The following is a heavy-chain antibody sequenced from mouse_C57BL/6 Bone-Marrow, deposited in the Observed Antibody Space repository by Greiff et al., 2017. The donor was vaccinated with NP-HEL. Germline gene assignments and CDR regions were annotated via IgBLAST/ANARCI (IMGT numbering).Heavy chain of an antibody. D-gene: IGHD2-1*01. J-gene: IGHJ4*01. CDR2: IYPGSGST. CDR1: GYTFTSYW. Sequence: QVQLQQPGAELVKPGASVKMSCKASGYTFTSYWITWVKQRPGQGLEWIGDIYPGSGSTNYNEKFKSKATLTVDTSSSTAYMQRSSLTSEDSAVYYCARLDYYGPYAMDYWGQGTSVTVSS. V-gene: IGHV1-55*01. CDR3: ARLDYYGPYAMDY.